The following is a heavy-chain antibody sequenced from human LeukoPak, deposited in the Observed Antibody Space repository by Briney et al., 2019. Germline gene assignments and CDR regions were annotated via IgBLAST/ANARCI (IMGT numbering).Heavy chain of an antibody. CDR3: AKTGAVAPLNWFDP. J-gene: IGHJ5*02. CDR1: GFTFSNYA. CDR2: ISGSGGST. Sequence: PGGSLRLSCAASGFTFSNYAMSWVRQAPGKGLEWVSTISGSGGSTYYADSVKGRFTISRDTSKNTLYLQMNSLRAEDTAVYYSAKTGAVAPLNWFDPWGQGTLVTVSS. V-gene: IGHV3-23*01. D-gene: IGHD6-19*01.